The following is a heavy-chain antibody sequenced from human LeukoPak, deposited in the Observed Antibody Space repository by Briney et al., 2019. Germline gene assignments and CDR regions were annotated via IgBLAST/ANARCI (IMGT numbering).Heavy chain of an antibody. D-gene: IGHD3-16*01. CDR2: IEQNGSEK. V-gene: IGHV3-7*04. CDR3: ARDYD. Sequence: GGCMRLSCAASGFTFSTYWMTWDRQAPGKGLEWVANIEQNGSEKFYVDSVKGRFTISRDNAKNSLYLQMNSLRVEDTAVYYCARDYDWGEGTLATVSS. J-gene: IGHJ1*01. CDR1: GFTFSTYW.